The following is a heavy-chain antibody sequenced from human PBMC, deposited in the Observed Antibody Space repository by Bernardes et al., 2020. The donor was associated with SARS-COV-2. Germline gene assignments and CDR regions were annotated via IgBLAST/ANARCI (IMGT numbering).Heavy chain of an antibody. CDR1: GFTFSSYA. D-gene: IGHD6-19*01. CDR3: VKADYKFFWPSSGWGGHFFDN. CDR2: ISSDGGNK. V-gene: IGHV3-64D*06. J-gene: IGHJ4*02. Sequence: GGSLRLSCAASGFTFSSYAMHWVRQAPGNGLEYVSGISSDGGNKQYADSVEDRFTISRDNSKDTLYLQLTSLRLEDTAVYYCVKADYKFFWPSSGWGGHFFDNWGQGSLLTVSS.